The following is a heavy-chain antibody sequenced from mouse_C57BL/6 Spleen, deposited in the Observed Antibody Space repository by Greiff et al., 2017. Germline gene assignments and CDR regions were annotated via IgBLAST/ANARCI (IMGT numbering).Heavy chain of an antibody. CDR2: IWSGGST. D-gene: IGHD2-1*01. V-gene: IGHV2-2*01. J-gene: IGHJ4*01. CDR3: ARRDGNYGYAMDY. CDR1: GFSLTSYG. Sequence: VQLQESGPGLVQPSQSLSITCTVSGFSLTSYGVHWVRQSPGKGLEWLGVIWSGGSTDYNAAFISRLSISKDNSKSQVFFKMNSLQADDTAIYYCARRDGNYGYAMDYWGQGTSVTVSS.